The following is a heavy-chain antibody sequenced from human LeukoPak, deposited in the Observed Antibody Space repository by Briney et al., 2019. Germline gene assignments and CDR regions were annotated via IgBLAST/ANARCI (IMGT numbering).Heavy chain of an antibody. D-gene: IGHD2-8*01. V-gene: IGHV4-4*07. CDR1: GGSIGGYY. CDR3: ARGQDYCTNGVCPMGY. J-gene: IGHJ4*02. Sequence: SETLSLTCSVSGGSIGGYYWSWIRQSAGKGLEWIGHIYSTGTNNYNPSLRSRVTLSVDTSKNQFSLKLRSVTAADTAVYYCARGQDYCTNGVCPMGYWGQGTLVTVSS. CDR2: IYSTGTN.